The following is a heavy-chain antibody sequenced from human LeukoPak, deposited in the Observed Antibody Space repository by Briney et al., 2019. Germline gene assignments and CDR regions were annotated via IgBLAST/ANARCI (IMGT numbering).Heavy chain of an antibody. V-gene: IGHV3-30*18. Sequence: PGGSLRLSCAASGFTLSSYGMHWVRQAPGKGLEWVADISYDGSNKYYADSVKGRFTISRDNSKNTLYLQMNSLRAEDTAVYYCAKGRYGVHFDYWGQGTLVTVSS. CDR3: AKGRYGVHFDY. CDR1: GFTLSSYG. CDR2: ISYDGSNK. D-gene: IGHD4-17*01. J-gene: IGHJ4*02.